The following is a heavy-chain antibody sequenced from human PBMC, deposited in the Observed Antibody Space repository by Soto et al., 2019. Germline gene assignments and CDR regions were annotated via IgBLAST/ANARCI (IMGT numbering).Heavy chain of an antibody. CDR1: GGSISSYY. J-gene: IGHJ6*02. Sequence: SETLSLTCTVSGGSISSYYWSWIRQPAGKGLEWIGRIYTSGSTNYNPSLKSRVTMSVDTSKNQFSLKLSSVTAADTAVYYCARDMTANYYYDSSGYYVKYYYGMDVGGQGTTVTVSS. V-gene: IGHV4-4*07. D-gene: IGHD3-22*01. CDR3: ARDMTANYYYDSSGYYVKYYYGMDV. CDR2: IYTSGST.